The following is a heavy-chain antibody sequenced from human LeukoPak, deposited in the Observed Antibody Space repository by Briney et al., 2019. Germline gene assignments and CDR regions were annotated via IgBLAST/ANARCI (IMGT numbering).Heavy chain of an antibody. J-gene: IGHJ4*02. V-gene: IGHV2-5*01. CDR1: GFSLRTSGVG. D-gene: IGHD6-13*01. CDR3: AHRRSWWFYFDY. Sequence: ESGPTLVKPTQTLTLTCTFAGFSLRTSGVGVGWIRQPPGKALEWLALIYWNDDKRYSPSLKSRLTITKDTSKNQVVLTMTNMDPVATATYYCAHRRSWWFYFDYWGQGTLVTVSS. CDR2: IYWNDDK.